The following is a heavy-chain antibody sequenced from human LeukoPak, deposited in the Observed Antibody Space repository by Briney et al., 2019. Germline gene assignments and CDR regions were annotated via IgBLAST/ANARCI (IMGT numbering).Heavy chain of an antibody. CDR2: IYYSGST. D-gene: IGHD3-9*01. V-gene: IGHV4-59*01. Sequence: PSETLSLTCTVSGGSISSYSWSWVRQPPGKGLEWIGYIYYSGSTNYNPSLTRRVTISLDTSKNKSSLMHISLPAAHPTVSYFARAQKDYDILTGYTNGHYIDYWGQGTLVTVSS. CDR1: GGSISSYS. J-gene: IGHJ4*02. CDR3: ARAQKDYDILTGYTNGHYIDY.